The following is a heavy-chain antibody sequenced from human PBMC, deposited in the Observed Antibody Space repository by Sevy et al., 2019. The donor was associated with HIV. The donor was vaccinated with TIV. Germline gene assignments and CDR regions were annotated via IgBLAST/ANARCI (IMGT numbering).Heavy chain of an antibody. Sequence: GGSLRLSCAASAFTFSSYAMHWVRQAPGKGLEWVAVISYDGSNKYYADSVKGRFTISRDNSKNTLYLQMNSLRAEDTAVYYCARDFLGYGYSGYGQGPYAFDIWGQGTMVTVSS. CDR3: ARDFLGYGYSGYGQGPYAFDI. D-gene: IGHD5-12*01. CDR2: ISYDGSNK. CDR1: AFTFSSYA. J-gene: IGHJ3*02. V-gene: IGHV3-30-3*01.